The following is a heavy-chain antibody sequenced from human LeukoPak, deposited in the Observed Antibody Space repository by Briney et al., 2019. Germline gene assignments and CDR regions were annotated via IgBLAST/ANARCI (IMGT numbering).Heavy chain of an antibody. Sequence: SETLSLTCTVSGGSISSGSYYWSWIRQPAGKGLEWIGRIYTSGSTNYNPSLKSRVTISVDTSKNQFSLKLSSVTAADAAVYYCAREKGYYYDSSGYHPIDYWGQGTLVTVSS. D-gene: IGHD3-22*01. V-gene: IGHV4-61*02. CDR1: GGSISSGSYY. CDR3: AREKGYYYDSSGYHPIDY. J-gene: IGHJ4*02. CDR2: IYTSGST.